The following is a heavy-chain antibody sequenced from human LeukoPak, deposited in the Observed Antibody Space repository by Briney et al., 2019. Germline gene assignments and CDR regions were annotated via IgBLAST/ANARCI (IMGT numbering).Heavy chain of an antibody. Sequence: ASVKVSCKASGYTFTSYYMHWVRQAPGQGLEWMGIINPSGGSTSYAQKFQGRATVTRDTSTSTVYMELSSLRSEDTAVYYCARDGQSAAAGTIGWFDPWGQGTLVTVSS. CDR2: INPSGGST. V-gene: IGHV1-46*01. J-gene: IGHJ5*02. CDR3: ARDGQSAAAGTIGWFDP. CDR1: GYTFTSYY. D-gene: IGHD6-13*01.